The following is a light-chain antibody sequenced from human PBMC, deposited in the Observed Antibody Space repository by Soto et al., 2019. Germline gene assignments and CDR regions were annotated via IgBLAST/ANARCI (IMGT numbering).Light chain of an antibody. V-gene: IGKV3-20*01. CDR2: GAT. J-gene: IGKJ1*01. CDR3: QQYGSSRT. CDR1: QSVSSSY. Sequence: EIVLTQSPGTLSLSPGERATLSCRASQSVSSSYLACYQQKPGQAPRLLNYGATSRATVIPDRFSSSGSGTDFTLTISRLEPEDFAVYYCQQYGSSRTFGQGTKVEIK.